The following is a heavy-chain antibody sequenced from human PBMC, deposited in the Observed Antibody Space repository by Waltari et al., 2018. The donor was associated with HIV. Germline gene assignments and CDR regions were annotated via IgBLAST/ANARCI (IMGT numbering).Heavy chain of an antibody. CDR2: ISSSSSTI. V-gene: IGHV3-48*04. D-gene: IGHD3-10*01. J-gene: IGHJ6*02. CDR3: ASMVRMRMDV. CDR1: GFTFSSYS. Sequence: EVQLEESGAGSVQAGGSLRLSCAASGFTFSSYSLTWVRQVPGKGRGRVSYISSSSSTIYYADSVKGRFTISRDNAKNSLYLQMNSLRAEDTAVYYCASMVRMRMDVWGQGTTVTVSS.